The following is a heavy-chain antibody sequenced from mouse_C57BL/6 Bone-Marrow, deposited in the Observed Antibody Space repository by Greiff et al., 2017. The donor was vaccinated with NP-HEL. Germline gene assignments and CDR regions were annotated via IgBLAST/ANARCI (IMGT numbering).Heavy chain of an antibody. Sequence: EVKLMESGGDLVKPGGSLKLSCAASGFTFSSYGMSWVRQTPDKRLEWVATISSGGSYTYYPDSVKGRFTISRDNAKNTLYLQMSSLKSEDTAMYYCASYCNYAYCYAMDYWGQGTSVTVSS. D-gene: IGHD2-1*01. V-gene: IGHV5-6*01. CDR1: GFTFSSYG. J-gene: IGHJ4*01. CDR2: ISSGGSYT. CDR3: ASYCNYAYCYAMDY.